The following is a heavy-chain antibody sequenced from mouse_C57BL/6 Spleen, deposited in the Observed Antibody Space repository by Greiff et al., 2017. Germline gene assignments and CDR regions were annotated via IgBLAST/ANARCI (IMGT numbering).Heavy chain of an antibody. CDR2: IDPEDGDT. CDR3: LYYCTTAGYAC. V-gene: IGHV14-1*01. D-gene: IGHD2-1*01. Sequence: VQLQQSGAELVRPGASVKLSCTASGFNIKDYYMHWVKQRPEQGLEWIGRIDPEDGDTEYAPKFQGKATMTADTSSNTAYLQLSSLTSEVTAVYYCLYYCTTAGYACWGHVALVTAAA. CDR1: GFNIKDYY. J-gene: IGHJ3*01.